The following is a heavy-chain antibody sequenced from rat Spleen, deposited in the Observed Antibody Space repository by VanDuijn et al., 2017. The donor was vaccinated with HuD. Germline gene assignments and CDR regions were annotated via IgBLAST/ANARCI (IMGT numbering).Heavy chain of an antibody. V-gene: IGHV5-7*01. CDR1: GFTFSDYN. Sequence: EVQLVESGGGLVQPGRSLKLSCAASGFTFSDYNMAWVRQAPKKGLEWVATISYDGSSTYYRDSVKGRFTISRDNAKSTLYLQMDSLRSEDTATYYCAREGYNYVMDAWGQGASVTVSS. D-gene: IGHD1-11*01. CDR2: ISYDGSST. J-gene: IGHJ4*01. CDR3: AREGYNYVMDA.